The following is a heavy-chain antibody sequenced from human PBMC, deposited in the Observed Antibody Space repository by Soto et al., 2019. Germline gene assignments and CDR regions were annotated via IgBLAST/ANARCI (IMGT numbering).Heavy chain of an antibody. CDR3: ERIYCTTTTCDSWFDP. CDR1: GYTFTTFW. J-gene: IGHJ5*02. CDR2: IDPGDTYA. V-gene: IGHV5-10-1*01. D-gene: IGHD2-2*01. Sequence: GESLKISCTGFGYTFTTFWISWVRQMPGKGLEWMGRIDPGDTYATYSPAFQGHVTISADKATSSAYLQLSSLKASDTAMYFCERIYCTTTTCDSWFDPGGQGTLVTVSS.